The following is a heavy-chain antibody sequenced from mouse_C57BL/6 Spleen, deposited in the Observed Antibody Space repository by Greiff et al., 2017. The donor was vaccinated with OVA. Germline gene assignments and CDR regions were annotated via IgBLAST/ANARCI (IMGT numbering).Heavy chain of an antibody. J-gene: IGHJ2*01. V-gene: IGHV1-72*01. CDR3: ARERTVVATFDD. CDR1: GYTFTSYW. CDR2: IDPNSGGT. D-gene: IGHD1-1*01. Sequence: QVQLQQPGAELVKPGASVKLSCKASGYTFTSYWMHWVKQRPGRGLEWIGRIDPNSGGTKYNEKFKSKATLSVDKPSSTVYMQLSSLPSEDSTVDYCARERTVVATFDDWGQGTTLTVSS.